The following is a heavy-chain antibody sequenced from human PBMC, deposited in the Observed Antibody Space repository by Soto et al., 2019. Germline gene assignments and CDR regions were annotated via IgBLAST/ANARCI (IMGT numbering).Heavy chain of an antibody. V-gene: IGHV4-34*01. Sequence: PSETLSLTCAVYGGSFSGYYWSWIRQPPGKGLEWIGEINHSGSTNYNPSLKSRVTISVDTSKNQFSLKLSSVTAADTAVYYCARGKTAGFYYYYGMDVWGQGTTVTVSS. CDR1: GGSFSGYY. D-gene: IGHD6-13*01. J-gene: IGHJ6*02. CDR3: ARGKTAGFYYYYGMDV. CDR2: INHSGST.